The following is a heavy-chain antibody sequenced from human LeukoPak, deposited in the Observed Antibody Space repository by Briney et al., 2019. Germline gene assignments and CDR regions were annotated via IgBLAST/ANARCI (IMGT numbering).Heavy chain of an antibody. CDR3: ARGRIEWLSSLDN. Sequence: SLKGRFTVYRDNARNSVYLQMNSLRAEDTAVYYCARGRIEWLSSLDNWGQGTLVTVSS. J-gene: IGHJ4*02. D-gene: IGHD3-3*01. V-gene: IGHV3-11*06.